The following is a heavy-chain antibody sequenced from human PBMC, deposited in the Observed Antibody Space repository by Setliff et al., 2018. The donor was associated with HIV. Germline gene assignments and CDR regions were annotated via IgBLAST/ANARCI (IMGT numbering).Heavy chain of an antibody. D-gene: IGHD3-16*01. V-gene: IGHV3-72*01. J-gene: IGHJ4*02. CDR3: VRAAAGLDI. CDR2: ITAKFNGYVK. CDR1: GFSFTTYW. Sequence: GGSLRLSCEASGFSFTTYWMSWVRQPPGKGLEWVGRITAKFNGYVKEYAASVQGRFTISRDDSKDSLFLQMNNLKTEDTAVYYCVRAAAGLDIWSQKILVTVSS.